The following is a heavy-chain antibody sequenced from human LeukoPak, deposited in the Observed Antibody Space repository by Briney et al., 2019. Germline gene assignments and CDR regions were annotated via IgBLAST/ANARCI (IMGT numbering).Heavy chain of an antibody. Sequence: SVKLSCKASGGTFSSYAISWQRQAPGQGLEWMGGIIPIFGTANYAQKFPGRVTITADESTSTAYMELGSLRSEDKAVYYCERARGGVFRFLEWFHDYWGQGTLVTVSS. CDR1: GGTFSSYA. CDR3: ERARGGVFRFLEWFHDY. V-gene: IGHV1-69*13. CDR2: IIPIFGTA. D-gene: IGHD3-3*01. J-gene: IGHJ4*02.